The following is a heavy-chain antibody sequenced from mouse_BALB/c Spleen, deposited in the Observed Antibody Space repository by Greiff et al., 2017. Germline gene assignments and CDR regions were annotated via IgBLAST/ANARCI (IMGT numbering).Heavy chain of an antibody. Sequence: EVKVVESGGGLVQPGGSRKLSCAASGFTFSSFGMHWVRQAPEKGLEWVAYISSGSSTIYYADTVKGRFTISRDNPKNTLFLQMTSLRSEDTAMYYCARDMGGNYNFDYWGQGTTLTVSS. CDR1: GFTFSSFG. J-gene: IGHJ2*01. CDR3: ARDMGGNYNFDY. D-gene: IGHD2-1*01. V-gene: IGHV5-17*02. CDR2: ISSGSSTI.